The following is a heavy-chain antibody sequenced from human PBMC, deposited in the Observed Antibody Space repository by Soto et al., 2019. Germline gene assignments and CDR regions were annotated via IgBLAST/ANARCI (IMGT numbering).Heavy chain of an antibody. CDR1: GVSISSKNFY. D-gene: IGHD6-19*01. V-gene: IGHV4-39*01. J-gene: IGHJ4*02. CDR3: ATTRGIAVGGSFDY. CDR2: LYSGST. Sequence: SETLSLTCTVSGVSISSKNFYWGWIRQSPGKGLEWIGTLYSGSTFSSLSLKNRVTISVDTSKNQVSLKLRSVAAADTAIYYCATTRGIAVGGSFDYWGQG.